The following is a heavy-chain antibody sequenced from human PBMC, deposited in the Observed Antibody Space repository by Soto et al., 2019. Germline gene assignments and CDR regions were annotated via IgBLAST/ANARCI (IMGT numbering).Heavy chain of an antibody. V-gene: IGHV4-34*01. Sequence: QVQLQQWGAGLLKPSETLSLTCAVYGGSFSGYYWSWIRQPPGKGLEWIGEINHSGSTNYNPSLKSRVAVSLDTSKNQFSLKLSSVTAADTAVYYCARGLALRRYGDYPPAFDIWSQGAMVTVSS. CDR3: ARGLALRRYGDYPPAFDI. CDR1: GGSFSGYY. D-gene: IGHD4-17*01. CDR2: INHSGST. J-gene: IGHJ3*02.